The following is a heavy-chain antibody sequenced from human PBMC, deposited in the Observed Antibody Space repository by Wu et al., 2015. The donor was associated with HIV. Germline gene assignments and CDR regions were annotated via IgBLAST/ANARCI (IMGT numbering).Heavy chain of an antibody. Sequence: QVRLVQSGAEVKKPGASVKVSCKASGYTFTGYYMHWVRQAPGQGLEWMGWINPNSGGTNYAQKFQGRVTMTRDTSISTAYMELSRLRSDDTAVYYCARDRCRTSCPQXFDYWGQGTLVTVSS. CDR1: GYTFTGYY. J-gene: IGHJ4*02. CDR3: ARDRCRTSCPQXFDY. CDR2: INPNSGGT. V-gene: IGHV1-2*02. D-gene: IGHD2-2*01.